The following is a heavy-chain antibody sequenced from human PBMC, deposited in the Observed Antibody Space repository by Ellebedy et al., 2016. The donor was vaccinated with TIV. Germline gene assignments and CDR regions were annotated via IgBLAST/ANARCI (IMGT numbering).Heavy chain of an antibody. CDR3: ARRFGITMIVAPRNAFDI. D-gene: IGHD3-22*01. Sequence: SETLSLXCTVSGGSISSYYWSWIRQPAGKGLEWIGRIYRSGSTNYNPALKSRVTMSVDTSKNQFSLKLSSVTAADTAVYYCARRFGITMIVAPRNAFDIWGQGTMVTVSS. J-gene: IGHJ3*02. CDR2: IYRSGST. CDR1: GGSISSYY. V-gene: IGHV4-4*07.